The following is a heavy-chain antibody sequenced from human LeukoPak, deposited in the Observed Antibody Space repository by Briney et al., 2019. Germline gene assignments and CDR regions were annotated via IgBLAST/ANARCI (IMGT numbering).Heavy chain of an antibody. CDR2: IGWNSGSI. CDR1: GFTFEDYA. J-gene: IGHJ6*02. CDR3: ARDIAVAGTFMYYYGMDV. V-gene: IGHV3-9*01. Sequence: GGSLRLSCAASGFTFEDYAMHWVRQVPGKGLEWVSGIGWNSGSIGYVDSVKGRFTISRDNAKNSLYLQMNSLRAEDTAVYCCARDIAVAGTFMYYYGMDVWGQGTTVTVSS. D-gene: IGHD6-19*01.